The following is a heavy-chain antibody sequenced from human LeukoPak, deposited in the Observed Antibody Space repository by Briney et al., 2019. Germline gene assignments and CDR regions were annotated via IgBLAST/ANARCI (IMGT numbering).Heavy chain of an antibody. D-gene: IGHD5-24*01. V-gene: IGHV4-59*01. J-gene: IGHJ4*02. CDR1: GGSISSYY. Sequence: SETLSLTCAVSGGSISSYYWSWIRRPPGKGLEWIGYIYYSGSTNYNPSLKSRVTISVDTSKNQFSLKLSSVTAADTAVYYCARGPVEMATMWEFAGSSFDYWGQGTLVTVSS. CDR3: ARGPVEMATMWEFAGSSFDY. CDR2: IYYSGST.